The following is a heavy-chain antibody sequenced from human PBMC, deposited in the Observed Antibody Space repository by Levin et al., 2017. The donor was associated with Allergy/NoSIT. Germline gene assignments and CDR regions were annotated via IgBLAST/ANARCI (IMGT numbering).Heavy chain of an antibody. CDR2: LNPSSGDT. CDR3: AVNTPGALDI. D-gene: IGHD1-14*01. CDR1: GYPFSGYY. V-gene: IGHV1-2*02. Sequence: ASVKVSCEASGYPFSGYYLHWVRQAPGQGLEWMGWLNPSSGDTNYPQKFQGRVTMTRDTSISTAYMELSRLRSDDTAMYYCAVNTPGALDIWGQGTMVTVSS. J-gene: IGHJ3*02.